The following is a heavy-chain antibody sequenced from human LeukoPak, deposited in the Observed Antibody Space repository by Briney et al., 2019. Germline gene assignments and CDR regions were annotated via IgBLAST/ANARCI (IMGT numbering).Heavy chain of an antibody. CDR2: ISSSGENT. CDR1: GFTFSSYA. CDR3: AKAFPIYFSPSRWFDP. J-gene: IGHJ5*02. V-gene: IGHV3-23*01. D-gene: IGHD3-3*01. Sequence: GGSLRLSCAASGFTFSSYAMSWVRQAPGKGLEWVSAISSSGENTYYADSVKGRFTISRDNSNNTLYLQMNSLRAEDTAVYYCAKAFPIYFSPSRWFDPCGQGTLVTVSS.